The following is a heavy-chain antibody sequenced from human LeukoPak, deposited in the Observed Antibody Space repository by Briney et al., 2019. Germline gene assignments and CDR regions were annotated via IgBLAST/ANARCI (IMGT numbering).Heavy chain of an antibody. J-gene: IGHJ4*02. CDR2: IKEDGSDK. V-gene: IGHV3-7*01. Sequence: QPGGSLRLSCAASGFTFSTYWMSWVRQAPGKGLEWVANIKEDGSDKNYVGSVRGRFTISRDNAKNSLFLQMNSLRAEDTAVYYCARDGWRAINYWGQGTLVTVS. CDR1: GFTFSTYW. D-gene: IGHD5-24*01. CDR3: ARDGWRAINY.